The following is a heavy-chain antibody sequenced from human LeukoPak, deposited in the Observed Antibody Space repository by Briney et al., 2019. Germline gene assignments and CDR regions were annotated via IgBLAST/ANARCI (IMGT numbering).Heavy chain of an antibody. D-gene: IGHD4-11*01. Sequence: GGSLRLSCAASGFTFDDYGMSWVRQAPGKGLEWVSGINWNGGSTGYADSVKGRFTISRDNARNSLYLQMNSLRAEDTALYYCARGRGFYSDKLPGDYWGQGTLVTVSS. CDR3: ARGRGFYSDKLPGDY. CDR1: GFTFDDYG. V-gene: IGHV3-20*04. J-gene: IGHJ4*02. CDR2: INWNGGST.